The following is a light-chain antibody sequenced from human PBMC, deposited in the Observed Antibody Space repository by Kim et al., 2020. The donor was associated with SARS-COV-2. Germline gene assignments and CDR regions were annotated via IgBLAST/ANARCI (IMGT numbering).Light chain of an antibody. CDR3: AAWDDSLSALYV. CDR2: SNN. V-gene: IGLV1-47*02. Sequence: RCTISCSGSSYNIGSNYVYWYQRLPGTAPKRLIYSNNQRPSGVPDRFSGSKSGTSASLAISGLRSEDEADYYCAAWDDSLSALYVFGTGTKVTVL. J-gene: IGLJ1*01. CDR1: SYNIGSNY.